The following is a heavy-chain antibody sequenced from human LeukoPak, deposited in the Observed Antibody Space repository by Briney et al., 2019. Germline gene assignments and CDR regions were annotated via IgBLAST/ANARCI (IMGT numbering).Heavy chain of an antibody. J-gene: IGHJ6*03. CDR2: FDPEDGET. D-gene: IGHD1-26*01. CDR3: ATLPLNSGSYYRYYYYYMDV. V-gene: IGHV1-24*01. CDR1: GYTLTELS. Sequence: ASVKVSCKVSGYTLTELSMHWVRQAPGKGLEWMGGFDPEDGETIYAQKFQGRVTMTEDTSTDTAYMELSSLRSEDTAVYYCATLPLNSGSYYRYYYYYMDVWGKGTTVTVSS.